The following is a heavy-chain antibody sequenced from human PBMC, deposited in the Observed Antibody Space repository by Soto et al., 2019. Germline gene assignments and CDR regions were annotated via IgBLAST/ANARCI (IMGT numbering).Heavy chain of an antibody. J-gene: IGHJ4*02. CDR3: GRGYYGDYFDY. CDR1: GYTFTGYY. Sequence: GASVKVSCKASGYTFTGYYMHWVRQAPGQGLEWMGWINPNSGGTNYAQKFQGRVTMTRDTSISTAFMELGRLRSDDTAVYYCGRGYYGDYFDYWGQGTLVTVSS. CDR2: INPNSGGT. D-gene: IGHD3-3*01. V-gene: IGHV1-2*02.